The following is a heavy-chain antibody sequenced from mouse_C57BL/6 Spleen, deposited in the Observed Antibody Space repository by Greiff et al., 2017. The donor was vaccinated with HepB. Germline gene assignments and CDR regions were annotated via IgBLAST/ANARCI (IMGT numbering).Heavy chain of an antibody. J-gene: IGHJ4*01. CDR2: IDPSDSET. D-gene: IGHD2-12*01. Sequence: VQLQQSGAELVRPGSSVKLSCKASGYTFTSYWMHWVKQRPIQGLEWIGNIDPSDSETHYNQKFKDKATLTVDKSSSTAYMQLSSLTSEDSAVYYCARNYRGHYYAMDTGVKEPQSPSPQ. CDR1: GYTFTSYW. CDR3: ARNYRGHYYAMDT. V-gene: IGHV1-52*01.